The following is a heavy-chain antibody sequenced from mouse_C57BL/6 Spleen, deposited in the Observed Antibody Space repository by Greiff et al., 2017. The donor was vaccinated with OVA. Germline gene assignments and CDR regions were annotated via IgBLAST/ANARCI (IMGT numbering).Heavy chain of an antibody. Sequence: QVQLQQPGAELVKPGASVTLSFTASCSPFPIYWLHWVKQRPGRGLEWIGRIDPNSGGTKYNEKFKSKATLTVDKPSSTAYMQLSSLTSEDSAVYYCARSPLDYFDYWGQGTTLTVSS. J-gene: IGHJ2*01. CDR1: CSPFPIYW. V-gene: IGHV1-72*01. CDR3: ARSPLDYFDY. CDR2: IDPNSGGT.